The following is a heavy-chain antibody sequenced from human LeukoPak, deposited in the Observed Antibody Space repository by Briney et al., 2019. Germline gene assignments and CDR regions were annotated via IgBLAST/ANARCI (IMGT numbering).Heavy chain of an antibody. CDR1: GASINTYY. CDR2: IYYSGST. CDR3: ARREDYDPSHAFDI. Sequence: SETLSLTCTVSGASINTYYWSWIRQPPGKGLEWIGSIYYSGSTYYNPSLKSRVTISVDTSKNQFSLKLSSVTAADTAVYYCARREDYDPSHAFDIWGQGTMVTVSS. J-gene: IGHJ3*02. D-gene: IGHD3-16*01. V-gene: IGHV4-59*05.